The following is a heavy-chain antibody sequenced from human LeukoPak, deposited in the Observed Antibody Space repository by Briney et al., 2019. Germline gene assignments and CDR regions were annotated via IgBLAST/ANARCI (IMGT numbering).Heavy chain of an antibody. D-gene: IGHD2-2*01. V-gene: IGHV3-23*01. CDR2: ISNGGGST. Sequence: GGSLRLSCATSGFTFSGYGMNWVRQAPGKGLEWVSGISNGGGSTYYADSVKGRFTISRDNSNNTLYLQMNSLRAEDTAVYYCAKAVVVPAARSRYFDYWGQGTLVTVSS. CDR1: GFTFSGYG. CDR3: AKAVVVPAARSRYFDY. J-gene: IGHJ4*02.